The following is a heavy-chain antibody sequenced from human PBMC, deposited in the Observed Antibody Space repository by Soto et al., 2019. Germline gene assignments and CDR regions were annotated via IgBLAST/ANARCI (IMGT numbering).Heavy chain of an antibody. CDR1: GFTFSNYA. CDR3: AKDQGSSWYEIDY. J-gene: IGHJ4*02. CDR2: ISGSGGST. Sequence: PGGSLRLSCAASGFTFSNYAVTWVRQAPGKGLEWVSTISGSGGSTYDADSVKGRFTISRGNSKNTLYLQMNSLRAQDTAVYYCAKDQGSSWYEIDYWGQGTLVTVSS. V-gene: IGHV3-23*01. D-gene: IGHD6-13*01.